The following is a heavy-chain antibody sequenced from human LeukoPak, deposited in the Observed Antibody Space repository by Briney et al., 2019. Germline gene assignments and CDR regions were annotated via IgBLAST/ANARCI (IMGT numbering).Heavy chain of an antibody. CDR2: IIPTFGTA. CDR1: GGTFSSYA. CDR3: ARGGSGSYYPFDY. J-gene: IGHJ4*02. D-gene: IGHD3-10*01. Sequence: SVKVSCKASGGTFSSYAISWVRQAPGQGLEWMGGIIPTFGTANYAQKFQGRVTITADESTSTAYMELSSLRSEDTAVYYCARGGSGSYYPFDYWGQGTLVTVSS. V-gene: IGHV1-69*01.